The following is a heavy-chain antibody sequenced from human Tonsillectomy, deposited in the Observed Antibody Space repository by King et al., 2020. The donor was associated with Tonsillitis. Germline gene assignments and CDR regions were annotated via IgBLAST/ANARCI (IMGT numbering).Heavy chain of an antibody. J-gene: IGHJ6*02. Sequence: VQLVESGGGVVQPGRSLRLSCAASGFTFVSYGMHWVRQAPGKGLQWLAVISFDGDKKNYADSVRGRFTISRDNSKNTLDLQMNSLRAEDTAVYYCGKGDGEVSSLSNDYYYSMDVWGQGTPVTVSS. D-gene: IGHD5-24*01. V-gene: IGHV3-30*18. CDR2: ISFDGDKK. CDR3: GKGDGEVSSLSNDYYYSMDV. CDR1: GFTFVSYG.